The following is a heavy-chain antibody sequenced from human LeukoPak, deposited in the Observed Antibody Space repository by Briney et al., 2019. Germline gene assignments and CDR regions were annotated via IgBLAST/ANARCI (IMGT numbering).Heavy chain of an antibody. D-gene: IGHD3-3*01. Sequence: SETLSLTCTVSGDSNSTSGYYWSWIRQHPGTGLEWIAYIHYIGNTYYNPSLESRVTMSVDTSSNQFSLNVASVTAADTAVYYCARVRDDYFFDYWGQGILVTVSS. CDR3: ARVRDDYFFDY. CDR2: IHYIGNT. CDR1: GDSNSTSGYY. V-gene: IGHV4-31*03. J-gene: IGHJ4*02.